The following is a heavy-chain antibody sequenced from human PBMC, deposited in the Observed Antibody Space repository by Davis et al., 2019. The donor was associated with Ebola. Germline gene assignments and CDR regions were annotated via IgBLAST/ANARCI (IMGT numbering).Heavy chain of an antibody. CDR3: ARDGAPPYSYGYYYYGMDV. J-gene: IGHJ6*02. CDR2: IGTASDT. V-gene: IGHV3-13*01. CDR1: GFTFSNYD. Sequence: PGGSLRLSCAASGFTFSNYDMHWIRQATGKGLEWVSAIGTASDTYYPDSVKGRFTISRENAKNSLYLQMDSLRAEDTAVYYCARDGAPPYSYGYYYYGMDVWGQGTTVTVSS. D-gene: IGHD5-18*01.